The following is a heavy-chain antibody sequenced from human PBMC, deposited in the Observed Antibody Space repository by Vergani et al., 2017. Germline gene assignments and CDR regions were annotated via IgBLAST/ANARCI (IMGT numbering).Heavy chain of an antibody. Sequence: QVQLVQSGSELKKPGASVKVSCKASGYTFSSSAMNWVRQAPGQGLEWMGWINTNTGNPTYAQGFTGRFVFSLDTSVSTAYLQISSLKAEDTAVYYCAREKDAAMVNWFDPWGQGTLVTVSS. CDR1: GYTFSSSA. V-gene: IGHV7-4-1*02. CDR3: AREKDAAMVNWFDP. D-gene: IGHD5-18*01. J-gene: IGHJ5*02. CDR2: INTNTGNP.